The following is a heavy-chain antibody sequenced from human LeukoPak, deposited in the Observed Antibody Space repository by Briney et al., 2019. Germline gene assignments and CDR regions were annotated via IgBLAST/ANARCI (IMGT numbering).Heavy chain of an antibody. V-gene: IGHV4-59*01. D-gene: IGHD2-21*02. CDR1: GGSISSYY. CDR3: ARERSYCGGDCHDAFDI. J-gene: IGHJ3*02. Sequence: SETLSLTCTVSGGSISSYYWSWIRQPPGKGLEWIGYIYYSGSTNYNPSLKSRVTISVDTSKNQFSLKLSSVTAADTAVYYCARERSYCGGDCHDAFDIWGQGTMVTVSS. CDR2: IYYSGST.